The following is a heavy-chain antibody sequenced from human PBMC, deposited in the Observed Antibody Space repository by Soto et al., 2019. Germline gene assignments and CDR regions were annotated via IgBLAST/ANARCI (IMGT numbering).Heavy chain of an antibody. CDR1: GFTFSSYA. V-gene: IGHV3-23*01. Sequence: PGGSLRLSCAASGFTFSSYAMSWVRQAPGKGLEWVSAISGSGGSTYYADSVKGRFTISRDNSKNTLYLQMNSLRAEDTAVYYCAKDRLRYFDWLLYGMDVWGQGTTVTVSS. D-gene: IGHD3-9*01. CDR2: ISGSGGST. J-gene: IGHJ6*02. CDR3: AKDRLRYFDWLLYGMDV.